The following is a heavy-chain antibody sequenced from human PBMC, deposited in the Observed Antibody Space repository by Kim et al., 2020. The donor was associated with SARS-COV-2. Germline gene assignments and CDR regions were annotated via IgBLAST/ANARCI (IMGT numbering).Heavy chain of an antibody. V-gene: IGHV3-48*04. J-gene: IGHJ6*02. CDR2: ISSSSSTI. Sequence: GGSLRLSCAASGFTFSSYSMNWVRQAPGKGLEWVSYISSSSSTIYYADSVKGRFTISRDNAKNSLYLQMNSLRAEDTAVYYCARGLGLRCFGCGMDVWGQGTTVTVSS. CDR3: ARGLGLRCFGCGMDV. D-gene: IGHD4-17*01. CDR1: GFTFSSYS.